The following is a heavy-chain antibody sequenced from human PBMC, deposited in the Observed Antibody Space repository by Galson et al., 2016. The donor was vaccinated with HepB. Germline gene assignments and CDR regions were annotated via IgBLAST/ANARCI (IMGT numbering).Heavy chain of an antibody. D-gene: IGHD2-2*01. V-gene: IGHV3-23*01. Sequence: SLRLSCAASGFTFSSYAMSWVRQAPGKGLEWVSAISGSGGSTYYADSVKGRFTISRDNSKNTLYLQMNSLRAEDTAVYYCAKVRSSRIVVVPAAPFDYWGRGTGVTVSS. J-gene: IGHJ4*03. CDR3: AKVRSSRIVVVPAAPFDY. CDR1: GFTFSSYA. CDR2: ISGSGGST.